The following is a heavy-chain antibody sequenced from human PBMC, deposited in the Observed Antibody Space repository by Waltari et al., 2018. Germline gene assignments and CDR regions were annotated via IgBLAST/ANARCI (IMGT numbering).Heavy chain of an antibody. Sequence: QVQLQQSGPGLVKPSQTLSLTCAISGDSVSRYGAAWNWIRQSPSRGLEWLGRAYYSSKWSNDYAVSVKSRITINPDTSKNQFSLQLHSVTPDDTAVYYCASGRDSAFDIWGQGTIVTVSS. D-gene: IGHD3-10*01. CDR3: ASGRDSAFDI. V-gene: IGHV6-1*01. CDR2: AYYSSKWSN. J-gene: IGHJ3*02. CDR1: GDSVSRYGAA.